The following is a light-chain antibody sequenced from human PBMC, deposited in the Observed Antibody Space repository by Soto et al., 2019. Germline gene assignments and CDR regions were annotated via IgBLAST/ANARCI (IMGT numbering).Light chain of an antibody. V-gene: IGLV2-11*01. J-gene: IGLJ1*01. Sequence: SVLTQPRPVSGSPGQAVTISCTGTNSDVGGSNYVSCYQQHPGKAPKLMIYDVNKRPSGVPDRFSGSKSGNSASLTISGLQAEDEADYYCCSYAGSNTFVFGSGTKVTVL. CDR2: DVN. CDR1: NSDVGGSNY. CDR3: CSYAGSNTFV.